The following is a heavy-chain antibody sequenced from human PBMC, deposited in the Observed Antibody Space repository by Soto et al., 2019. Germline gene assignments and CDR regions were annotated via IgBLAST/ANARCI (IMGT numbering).Heavy chain of an antibody. CDR3: AKALTTATQEYYFDY. Sequence: GGSLRLSCAASGFTFSSYAMSWVRQAPGKGLEWVSAISGSGGSTYYADSVKGRFTISRDNSKNTLYLQMNRLRAEDTAVYYCAKALTTATQEYYFDYWGQGTLVTVSS. CDR2: ISGSGGST. J-gene: IGHJ4*02. CDR1: GFTFSSYA. V-gene: IGHV3-23*01. D-gene: IGHD4-17*01.